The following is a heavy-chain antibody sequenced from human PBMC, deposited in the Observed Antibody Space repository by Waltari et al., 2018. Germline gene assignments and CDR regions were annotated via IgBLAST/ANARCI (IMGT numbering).Heavy chain of an antibody. J-gene: IGHJ6*03. D-gene: IGHD6-6*01. CDR1: GGSISSYY. V-gene: IGHV4-59*01. CDR2: IYYSGST. CDR3: ARASGIAARPYYYYMDV. Sequence: QVQLQQWGAGLLKPSETLSLTCTVSGGSISSYYWSWIRQPPGKGLEWIGYIYYSGSTNYNPSLKSRVTISVDTSKNQFSLKLSSVTAADTAVYYCARASGIAARPYYYYMDVWGKGTTVTVSS.